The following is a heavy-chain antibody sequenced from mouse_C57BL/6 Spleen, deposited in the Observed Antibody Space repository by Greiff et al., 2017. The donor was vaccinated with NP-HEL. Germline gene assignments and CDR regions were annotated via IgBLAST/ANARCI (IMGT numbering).Heavy chain of an antibody. V-gene: IGHV1-53*01. J-gene: IGHJ3*01. Sequence: QVHVKQSGTELVKPGASVKLSCKASGYTFTSYWMHWVKQRPGQGLEWIGNINPSNGGTNYNEKFKSKATLTVDKSSSTAYMQLSSLTSEDSAVYYCARGLGPYSNYEFAYWGQGTLVTVSA. CDR1: GYTFTSYW. CDR3: ARGLGPYSNYEFAY. CDR2: INPSNGGT. D-gene: IGHD2-5*01.